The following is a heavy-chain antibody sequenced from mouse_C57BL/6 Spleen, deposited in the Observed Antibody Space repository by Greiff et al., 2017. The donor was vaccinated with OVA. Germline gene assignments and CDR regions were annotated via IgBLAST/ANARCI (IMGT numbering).Heavy chain of an antibody. Sequence: QVQLQQSGAELVKPGASVKLSCKASGYTFTEYTIHWVKQRSGQGLEWIGWFYPGSGSIKYNEKFKDKATLTADKSSSTVYMELSRLTSEDSAVYFCARHDAPLHYYGSSSPYYFDYWGQGTTLTVSS. J-gene: IGHJ2*01. CDR3: ARHDAPLHYYGSSSPYYFDY. V-gene: IGHV1-62-2*01. CDR2: FYPGSGSI. D-gene: IGHD1-1*01. CDR1: GYTFTEYT.